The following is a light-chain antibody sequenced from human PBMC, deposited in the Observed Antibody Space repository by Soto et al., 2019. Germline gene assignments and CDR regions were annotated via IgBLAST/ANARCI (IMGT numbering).Light chain of an antibody. V-gene: IGKV1-5*01. CDR2: DAS. Sequence: DIQMTQSPSTLSASVGDRVTITCRASQSISTWLAWYQQKPGKATKVLIYDASILERGVPSSFSGSGSGTKCTLTISILQPDDFATYHCQQFSSNSYTFGQGTKLEIK. CDR3: QQFSSNSYT. CDR1: QSISTW. J-gene: IGKJ2*01.